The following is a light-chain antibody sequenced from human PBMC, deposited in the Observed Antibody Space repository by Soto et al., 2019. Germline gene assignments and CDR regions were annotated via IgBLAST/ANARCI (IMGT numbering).Light chain of an antibody. CDR3: QQRSTRLT. CDR2: DTS. J-gene: IGKJ5*01. Sequence: AVVSWCRGVRATLSCRASQSVSGSFAWHQQKPGQAPRLLISDTSTRAAAIPARFSGSGSGTDFSIPITTLEPEHFPLYYCQQRSTRLTFSPGALLAIK. V-gene: IGKV3-11*01. CDR1: QSVSGS.